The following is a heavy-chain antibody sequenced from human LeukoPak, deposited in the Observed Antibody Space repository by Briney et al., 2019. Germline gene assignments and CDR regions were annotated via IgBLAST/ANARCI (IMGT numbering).Heavy chain of an antibody. CDR3: ARDMVRGVKGDAFDI. J-gene: IGHJ3*02. D-gene: IGHD3-10*01. CDR1: GGSISSYY. Sequence: SETLSLTCTVSGGSISSYYWSWIRQHPGKGLEWIGYIYYSGITYYNPSLKSRVTISVDTSKNQFSLKLSSVTAADTAVYYCARDMVRGVKGDAFDIWGQGTTVTVSS. CDR2: IYYSGIT. V-gene: IGHV4-59*12.